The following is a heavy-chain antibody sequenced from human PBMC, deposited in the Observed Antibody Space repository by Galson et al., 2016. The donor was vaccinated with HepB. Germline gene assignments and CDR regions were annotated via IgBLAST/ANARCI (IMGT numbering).Heavy chain of an antibody. V-gene: IGHV3-48*02. D-gene: IGHD6-13*01. Sequence: SLRLSCAVSGFTFTNYAMNWVRQAPGKGLEWVAYISVSSKKIDYADSVTGRFTISRDNAKNSLYLQMHSLGDEDTAVYFRAPDPSYSSSWYYYFDFWGQGTLVTVSS. CDR3: APDPSYSSSWYYYFDF. CDR1: GFTFTNYA. CDR2: ISVSSKKI. J-gene: IGHJ4*02.